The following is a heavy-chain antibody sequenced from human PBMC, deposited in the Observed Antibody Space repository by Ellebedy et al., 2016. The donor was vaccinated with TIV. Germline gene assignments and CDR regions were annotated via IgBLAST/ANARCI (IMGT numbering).Heavy chain of an antibody. CDR2: ISAYNGNT. CDR1: GYTFTSYG. V-gene: IGHV1-18*01. J-gene: IGHJ5*02. Sequence: ASVKVSXXASGYTFTSYGISWVRQAPGQGLEWMGWISAYNGNTNYAQKLQGRVTMTTDTSTSTAYMELRSLRSDDTAVYYCARDSHYYGSGSDWFDPWGQGTLVTVSS. CDR3: ARDSHYYGSGSDWFDP. D-gene: IGHD3-10*01.